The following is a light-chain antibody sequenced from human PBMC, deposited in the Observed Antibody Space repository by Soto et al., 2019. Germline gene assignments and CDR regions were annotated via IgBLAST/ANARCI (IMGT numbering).Light chain of an antibody. Sequence: DIQMTQSPSTLSASVGDRVTITCRASQSISSWLAWYQQKPGKAPKLLIYDASSLESGVPSRFSGSGSGTEFTLTNSSLQPNDFATYYCQKYNSYSSWTFGQVTKVEIK. V-gene: IGKV1-5*01. CDR1: QSISSW. CDR3: QKYNSYSSWT. CDR2: DAS. J-gene: IGKJ1*01.